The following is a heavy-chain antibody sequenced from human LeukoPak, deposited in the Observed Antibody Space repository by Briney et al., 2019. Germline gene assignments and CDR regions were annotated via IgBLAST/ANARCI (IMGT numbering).Heavy chain of an antibody. CDR3: ARDRYYYDSSGYPPPLDY. Sequence: AAVKLSCKASGYTFTSYGISWVRQAPGQGLEWMGWISAYNGNTNYAQKLQGRVTMTTDTSTSTAYMELRSLRSDDTAVYYCARDRYYYDSSGYPPPLDYWGQGTPASVSS. CDR1: GYTFTSYG. V-gene: IGHV1-18*01. CDR2: ISAYNGNT. D-gene: IGHD3-22*01. J-gene: IGHJ4*02.